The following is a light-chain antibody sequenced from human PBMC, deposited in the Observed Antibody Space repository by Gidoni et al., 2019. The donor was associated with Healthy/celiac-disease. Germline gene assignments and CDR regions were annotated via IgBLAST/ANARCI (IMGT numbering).Light chain of an antibody. Sequence: QSVLTQPPSASGTPGPRVAISCSGSSSNIGSNTVNWYQQLPGTAPTLLIYSNNQRPSGVPDRFSGSKSGTSASLAIRGLQSEDEADYYCAAWDDSLNGPWVFGGGTKLTVL. CDR3: AAWDDSLNGPWV. CDR1: SSNIGSNT. J-gene: IGLJ3*02. CDR2: SNN. V-gene: IGLV1-44*01.